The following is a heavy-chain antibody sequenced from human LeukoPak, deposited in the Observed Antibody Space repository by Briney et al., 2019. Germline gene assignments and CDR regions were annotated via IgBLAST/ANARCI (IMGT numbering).Heavy chain of an antibody. V-gene: IGHV3-21*01. CDR1: GFTFSRHN. Sequence: PGGSLRLSCAASGFTFSRHNMTWVRQTPGKGLEWVSSISTSSSFIYYADSVKGRFTISRDNARNSLYLEMNSLRAEDTAIYYCARNYDFWSSPQGYMDVWGKGTTVIVSS. CDR2: ISTSSSFI. CDR3: ARNYDFWSSPQGYMDV. J-gene: IGHJ6*03. D-gene: IGHD3/OR15-3a*01.